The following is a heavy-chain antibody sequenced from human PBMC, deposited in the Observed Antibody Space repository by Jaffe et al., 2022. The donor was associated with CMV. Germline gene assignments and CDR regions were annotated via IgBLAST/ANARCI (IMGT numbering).Heavy chain of an antibody. CDR2: IIPILGIA. D-gene: IGHD4-17*01. J-gene: IGHJ6*03. V-gene: IGHV1-69*09. CDR3: ARDLFDYGEYYYMDV. CDR1: GGTFSSYA. Sequence: QVQLVQSGAEVKKPGSSVKVSCKASGGTFSSYAISWVRQAPGQGLEWMGRIIPILGIANYAQKFQGRVTITADKSTSTAYMELSSLRSEDTAVYYCARDLFDYGEYYYMDVWGKGTTVTVSS.